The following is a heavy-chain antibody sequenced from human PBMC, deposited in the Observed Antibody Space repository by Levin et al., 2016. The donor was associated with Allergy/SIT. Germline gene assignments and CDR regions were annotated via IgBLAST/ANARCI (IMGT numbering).Heavy chain of an antibody. Sequence: SETLSLTCTVSGGSISSSSYYWGWIRQPPGKGLEWIGSIYYSGSTYYNPSLKSRVTISVDTSKNQFSLKLSSVTAADTAVYYCARLFGTWFDPWGQGTLVTVSS. D-gene: IGHD1-1*01. J-gene: IGHJ5*02. CDR3: ARLFGTWFDP. V-gene: IGHV4-39*01. CDR2: IYYSGST. CDR1: GGSISSSSYY.